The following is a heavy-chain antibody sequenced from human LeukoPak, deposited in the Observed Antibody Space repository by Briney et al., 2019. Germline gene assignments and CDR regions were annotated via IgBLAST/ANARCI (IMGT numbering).Heavy chain of an antibody. CDR3: ASVRGYSSGWYASGFDP. J-gene: IGHJ5*02. CDR1: GASINTYF. Sequence: PSETLSLTCTVSGASINTYFWSWFRQPAGKGLEWIGRIHSSGTTNYNPSLKGRVSMSMDMSKNQFSLRLNSLTAADTAVYYCASVRGYSSGWYASGFDPWGQGTLVTVSS. D-gene: IGHD6-19*01. V-gene: IGHV4-4*07. CDR2: IHSSGTT.